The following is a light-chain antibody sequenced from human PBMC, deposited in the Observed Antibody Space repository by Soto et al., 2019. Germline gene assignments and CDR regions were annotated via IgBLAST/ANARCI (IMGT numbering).Light chain of an antibody. CDR1: QSISSY. Sequence: DIQMTQSPSSLSASVGDRVTITCRASQSISSYLNWYQQKPGKPPKLLIYAAASLQSGVPSRFSGSGSGTDFTLIISSLQPEDFATYYCQQSYSTPRTFGQGTKLEIK. CDR3: QQSYSTPRT. CDR2: AAA. V-gene: IGKV1-39*01. J-gene: IGKJ2*02.